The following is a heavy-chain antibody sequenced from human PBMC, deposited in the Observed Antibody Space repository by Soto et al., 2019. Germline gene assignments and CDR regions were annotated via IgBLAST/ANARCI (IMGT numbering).Heavy chain of an antibody. D-gene: IGHD3-9*01. CDR2: IYYSGST. CDR1: GGSISSYY. CDR3: ARMTELRYFDWLLPEYYFDY. J-gene: IGHJ4*02. Sequence: SDTLSLTCTVSGGSISSYYWSWIRQPPGQGLEWIGYIYYSGSTNYNPSLKSRVTISVDTSKNQFSLKLSSVTAADTAVYYCARMTELRYFDWLLPEYYFDYWGQGTLVTVS. V-gene: IGHV4-59*01.